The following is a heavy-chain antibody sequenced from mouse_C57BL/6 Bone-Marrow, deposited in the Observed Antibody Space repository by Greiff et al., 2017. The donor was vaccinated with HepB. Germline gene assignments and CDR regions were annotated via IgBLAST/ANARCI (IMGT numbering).Heavy chain of an antibody. V-gene: IGHV1-50*01. CDR2: IDPSDSYT. J-gene: IGHJ2*01. Sequence: QVQLQQPGAELVKPGASVKLSCKASGYTFTSYWMQWVKQRPGQGLEWIGEIDPSDSYTNYNQKFKGKATLTVDTSSSTAYLQLSSLTSEYSAVYYCARPHYGSSSYYFDYWGQGTTLTVSS. CDR3: ARPHYGSSSYYFDY. D-gene: IGHD1-1*01. CDR1: GYTFTSYW.